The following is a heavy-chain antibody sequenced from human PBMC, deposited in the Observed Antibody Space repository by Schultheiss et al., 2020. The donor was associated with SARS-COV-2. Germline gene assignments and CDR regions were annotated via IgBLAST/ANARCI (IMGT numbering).Heavy chain of an antibody. CDR2: IYYSGST. J-gene: IGHJ4*02. Sequence: SETLSLTCTVSGGSVSNNYNYWHWIRQTPGNGLEWIGYIYYSGSTIYNPSLGSRVTLSLDKAKKQFSLNLTSVTAADTAVYYCARVWYGDYVGVNYFDYWGQGTLVTVSS. CDR1: GGSVSNNYNY. CDR3: ARVWYGDYVGVNYFDY. V-gene: IGHV4-61*01. D-gene: IGHD4-17*01.